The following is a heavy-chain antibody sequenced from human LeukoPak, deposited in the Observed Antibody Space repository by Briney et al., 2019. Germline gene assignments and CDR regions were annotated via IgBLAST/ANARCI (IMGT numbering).Heavy chain of an antibody. CDR1: GFTFSSYS. CDR3: ARAGYYYNSSGYILDY. D-gene: IGHD3-22*01. V-gene: IGHV3-7*01. CDR2: VNQGATQK. J-gene: IGHJ4*02. Sequence: GGSLRLSCAASGFTFSSYSMNWVRQAPGKGLEWVAIVNQGATQKYYVDSVKGRFTISRDNAENSLYLQMNSLRADDTAMYYCARAGYYYNSSGYILDYWGQGTLVTVSS.